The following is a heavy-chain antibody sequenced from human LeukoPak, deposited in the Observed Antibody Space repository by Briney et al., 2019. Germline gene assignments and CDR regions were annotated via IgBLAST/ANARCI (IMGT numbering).Heavy chain of an antibody. CDR3: ARDYPEDSSRRSCPSPFDN. D-gene: IGHD2-2*01. J-gene: IGHJ4*02. CDR2: ISTFRSSI. Sequence: GGSLRLSCAASGFTFSSYDMSWVRQAPGKGLDWVSSISTFRSSIYYADSVRGRFTISRDNAKNSLYLQMNSLRAEDTPVYYCARDYPEDSSRRSCPSPFDNWGQGALVTVSS. V-gene: IGHV3-21*01. CDR1: GFTFSSYD.